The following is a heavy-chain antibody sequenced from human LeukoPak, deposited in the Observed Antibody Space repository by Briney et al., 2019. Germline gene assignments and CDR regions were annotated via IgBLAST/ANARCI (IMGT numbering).Heavy chain of an antibody. CDR2: IYTSGST. Sequence: SETLSLTCTVSGGSISSGSYYWSWIRQPAGKGLEWIGRIYTSGSTNYNPSLKSRVTISVDTSKNQFSLKLSSVTAADTAVYYCARVFRSGGSCFDYWGQGTLVTVSS. CDR3: ARVFRSGGSCFDY. CDR1: GGSISSGSYY. J-gene: IGHJ4*02. V-gene: IGHV4-61*02. D-gene: IGHD2-15*01.